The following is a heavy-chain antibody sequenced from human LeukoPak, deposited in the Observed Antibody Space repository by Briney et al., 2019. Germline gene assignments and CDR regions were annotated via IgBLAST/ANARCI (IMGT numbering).Heavy chain of an antibody. D-gene: IGHD3-10*01. V-gene: IGHV1-2*02. J-gene: IGHJ5*02. Sequence: ASVKVSCKASGYTFTGYYMHWVRQAPGQGLEWMGWINPNSGGTNYAQKFQGRVTMTRDTSISTAYMELSRLRSGDTAVYYCARVRITMVRGVTGWFDPWGQGTLVTVSS. CDR3: ARVRITMVRGVTGWFDP. CDR2: INPNSGGT. CDR1: GYTFTGYY.